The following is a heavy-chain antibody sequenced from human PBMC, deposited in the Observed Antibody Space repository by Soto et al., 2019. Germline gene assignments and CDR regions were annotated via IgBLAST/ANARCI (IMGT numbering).Heavy chain of an antibody. CDR3: ARQLRDYDFWSAIYAMDV. D-gene: IGHD3-3*01. Sequence: SETLSLTCAVSGGSISSSNWWSWVRQPPGKGLEWIGEIYHSGSTNYNPSLKSRVTISVDKSKNQFSLKLSSVTAADTAVYYCARQLRDYDFWSAIYAMDVWGQGTKVTVS. J-gene: IGHJ6*02. V-gene: IGHV4-4*02. CDR1: GGSISSSNW. CDR2: IYHSGST.